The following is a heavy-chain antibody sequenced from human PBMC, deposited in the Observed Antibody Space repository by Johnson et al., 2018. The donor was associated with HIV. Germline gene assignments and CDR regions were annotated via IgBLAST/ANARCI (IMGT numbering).Heavy chain of an antibody. CDR1: GFTFSSYA. V-gene: IGHV3-30*04. D-gene: IGHD5-24*01. Sequence: QVQLVESGGGVVQPGRSLRLSCAASGFTFSSYAMHWVRQAPGKGLEWVAVISYDETNDYYADSVKGRFTISRDNAKNSLYLQMNSLRAEDTAVYYCARYGYRPEAAFDIWGQGTMVTVSS. CDR2: ISYDETND. J-gene: IGHJ3*02. CDR3: ARYGYRPEAAFDI.